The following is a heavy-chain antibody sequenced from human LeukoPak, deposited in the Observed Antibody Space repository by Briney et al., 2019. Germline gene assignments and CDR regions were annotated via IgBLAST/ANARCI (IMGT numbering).Heavy chain of an antibody. CDR1: GYTFTGYY. CDR2: MNPNSGNT. J-gene: IGHJ4*02. Sequence: ASVKVSCKASGYTFTGYYMHWVRQAPGQGLEWMGWMNPNSGNTGYAQKFQGRVTMTRNTSISTAYMELSSLRSEDTAVYYCARVNSYGAFDYWGQGTLVTVSS. CDR3: ARVNSYGAFDY. D-gene: IGHD5-18*01. V-gene: IGHV1-8*02.